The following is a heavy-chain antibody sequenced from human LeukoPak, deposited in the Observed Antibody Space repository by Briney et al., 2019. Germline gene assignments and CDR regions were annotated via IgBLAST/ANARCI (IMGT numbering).Heavy chain of an antibody. CDR3: AKSITMVRGVYDAFDI. Sequence: PGRSLRLSCAASGFMFSSYGMHWVRQAPGKGLEWVAVIPYDGSNKYYADSVKGRFTISRDNSKNTLYVQMNSLRAEDTAVYYCAKSITMVRGVYDAFDIWGQGTMVTVSS. J-gene: IGHJ3*02. CDR1: GFMFSSYG. CDR2: IPYDGSNK. D-gene: IGHD3-10*01. V-gene: IGHV3-30*18.